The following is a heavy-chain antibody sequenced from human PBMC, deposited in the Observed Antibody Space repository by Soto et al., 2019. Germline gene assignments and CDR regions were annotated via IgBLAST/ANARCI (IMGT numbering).Heavy chain of an antibody. CDR2: FDPEDDET. J-gene: IGHJ4*02. Sequence: AASVKVSCKVSGYTFTKLSIHWVRQAPGKGLEWMGGFDPEDDETIYGQKFQGRVSMTEDTVRDTGYMEWSSLTSEDTAVYYCGRGTTWQSSGLIDYWGRATLFTVPS. CDR1: GYTFTKLS. V-gene: IGHV1-24*01. D-gene: IGHD3-22*01. CDR3: GRGTTWQSSGLIDY.